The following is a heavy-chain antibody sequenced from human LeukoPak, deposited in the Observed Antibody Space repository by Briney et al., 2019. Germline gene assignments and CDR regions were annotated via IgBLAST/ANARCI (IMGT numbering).Heavy chain of an antibody. Sequence: ASVKVSCKVSGYTLTELSMHWVRQAPGKGLEWMGLVNPSGINTNYAQKFQGRVTMTRDTSTRTVYMELSSLRSEDTAVYYCARDGTAGELFDYWGQGTLVTVSS. D-gene: IGHD3-10*01. CDR2: VNPSGINT. V-gene: IGHV1-46*01. CDR3: ARDGTAGELFDY. CDR1: GYTLTELS. J-gene: IGHJ4*02.